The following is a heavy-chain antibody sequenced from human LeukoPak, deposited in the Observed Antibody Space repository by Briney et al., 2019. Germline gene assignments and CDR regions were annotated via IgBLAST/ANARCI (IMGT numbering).Heavy chain of an antibody. V-gene: IGHV4-39*01. J-gene: IGHJ3*02. D-gene: IGHD1-26*01. CDR1: GGSISSSSYY. CDR2: ISYSGST. CDR3: ARREGGSYRLGAFDI. Sequence: NPSETLSLTCTVSGGSISSSSYYWGWIRQPPGKGLEWIGIISYSGSTYCNPSLKSRVTMSVDTSKTQFSLKLSSVTAADTAVYYCARREGGSYRLGAFDIWGQGTMVTVSS.